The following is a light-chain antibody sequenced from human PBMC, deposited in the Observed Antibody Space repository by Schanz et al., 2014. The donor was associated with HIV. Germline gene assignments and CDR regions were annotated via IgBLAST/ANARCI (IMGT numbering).Light chain of an antibody. CDR1: SSDVGGYNY. Sequence: QSALTQPPSASGSPGQSVTISCTGTSSDVGGYNYVSWYQQHPGKAPKLMIYEGSKRPSGVSTRFSASKFGNTASLTISRLQAADEADYYCSTFSGNATLFGGGTKLTVL. CDR2: EGS. J-gene: IGLJ2*01. V-gene: IGLV2-8*01. CDR3: STFSGNATL.